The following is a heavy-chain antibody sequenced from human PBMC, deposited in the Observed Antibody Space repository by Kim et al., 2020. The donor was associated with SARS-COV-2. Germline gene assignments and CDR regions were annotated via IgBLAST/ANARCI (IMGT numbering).Heavy chain of an antibody. CDR2: IFPDDSDT. D-gene: IGHD5-18*01. J-gene: IGHJ3*02. CDR3: AITRTQRLDAFYM. V-gene: IGHV5-51*01. Sequence: GESLKISCKGSGYIFSNHWTAWVRQMPGKGLEWMGIIFPDDSDTRYSPSFEGQVTISVDNSISTAYLQWSSLKAADTAMYYCAITRTQRLDAFYMWGQGTLVTVSS. CDR1: GYIFSNHW.